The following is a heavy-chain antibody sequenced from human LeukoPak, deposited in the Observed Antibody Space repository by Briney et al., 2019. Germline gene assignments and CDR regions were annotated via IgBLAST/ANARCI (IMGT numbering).Heavy chain of an antibody. CDR2: IWYDGSNK. CDR3: ARDAGRSSAYFDY. CDR1: GFTFSSYG. J-gene: IGHJ4*02. Sequence: PGGSLRLSCAASGFTFSSYGMHWVRQAPGKGLEWVAVIWYDGSNKYYADSVKGRFTISRDNSKNTLYLQMNSLRAEDTAVYYCARDAGRSSAYFDYWGQGTLVTVSS. D-gene: IGHD6-13*01. V-gene: IGHV3-33*01.